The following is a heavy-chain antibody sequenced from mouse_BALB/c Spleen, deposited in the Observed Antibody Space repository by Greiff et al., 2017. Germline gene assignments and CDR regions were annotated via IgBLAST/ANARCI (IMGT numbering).Heavy chain of an antibody. J-gene: IGHJ3*01. Sequence: VMLVESGPGLVAPSQSLSITCTVSGFSLTSYGVHWVRQPPGKGLEWLGVIWAGGSTNYNSALMSRLSISKDNSKSQVFLKMNSLQTDDTAMYYCASALGTTVVPPFAYWGQGTLVTVSA. D-gene: IGHD1-1*01. CDR3: ASALGTTVVPPFAY. CDR2: IWAGGST. V-gene: IGHV2-9*02. CDR1: GFSLTSYG.